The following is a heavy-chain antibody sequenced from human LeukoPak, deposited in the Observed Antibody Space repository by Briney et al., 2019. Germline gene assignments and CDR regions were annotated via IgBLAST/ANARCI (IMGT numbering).Heavy chain of an antibody. CDR3: ATSRTLDH. Sequence: GGSLRLSCAASGFTVSSNYMSWVRQAPGKGLEWVSVIYSGGDTYYADSVKGRFTISRDNAKSSLYLQMNSLRVEDTAVYYCATSRTLDHWGQGTLVTVSS. J-gene: IGHJ4*02. V-gene: IGHV3-53*01. CDR2: IYSGGDT. CDR1: GFTVSSNY.